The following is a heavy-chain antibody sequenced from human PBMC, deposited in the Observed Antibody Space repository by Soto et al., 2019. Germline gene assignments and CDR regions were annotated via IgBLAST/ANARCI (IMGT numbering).Heavy chain of an antibody. CDR2: IYYSGST. J-gene: IGHJ4*02. V-gene: IGHV4-31*03. Sequence: SETLSLTCTVSGGSISSGGYYWSWIRQHPGKGLEWIGYIYYSGSTYYNPSLKSRVTISVDTSKNQFSLKLSSVTAADTAVYYCASLLTKESDYGAGLDYWGQGTLVTVSS. CDR1: GGSISSGGYY. CDR3: ASLLTKESDYGAGLDY. D-gene: IGHD4-17*01.